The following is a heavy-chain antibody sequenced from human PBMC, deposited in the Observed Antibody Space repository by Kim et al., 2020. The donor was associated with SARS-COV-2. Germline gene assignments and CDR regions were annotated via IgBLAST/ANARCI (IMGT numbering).Heavy chain of an antibody. CDR3: ATGVLLWFGELSTDAFDI. D-gene: IGHD3-10*01. Sequence: GGSLRLSCAASGFTFSSYGMHWVRQAPGKGLEWVAVISHDGSNKYYADSVKGRFTISRDNSKNTLYLQMNSLRAEDTAVYYCATGVLLWFGELSTDAFDIWGQGTIVTVSS. J-gene: IGHJ3*02. CDR2: ISHDGSNK. CDR1: GFTFSSYG. V-gene: IGHV3-30*03.